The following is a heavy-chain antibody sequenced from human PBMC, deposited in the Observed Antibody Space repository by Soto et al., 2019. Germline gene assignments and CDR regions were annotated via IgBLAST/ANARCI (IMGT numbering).Heavy chain of an antibody. V-gene: IGHV3-49*04. J-gene: IGHJ4*01. Sequence: GGALRLSCKISGFTFGAYPMSWVRQAPGKGLEGVSFITSKGFGGTTEYAASVKGRFTISRDDSNSIAYLQTNSLKTEDTAVYSCTRDERIEGGYNPFDY. CDR3: TRDERIEGGYNPFDY. D-gene: IGHD5-12*01. CDR2: ITSKGFGGTT. CDR1: GFTFGAYP.